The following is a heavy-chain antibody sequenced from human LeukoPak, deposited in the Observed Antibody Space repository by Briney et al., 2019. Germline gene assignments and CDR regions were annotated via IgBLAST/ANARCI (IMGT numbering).Heavy chain of an antibody. J-gene: IGHJ4*02. V-gene: IGHV3-66*01. Sequence: GGSLRLSCAASGFTVSSYCMGWVRQAPEKGLEWVSLISSGGSTYYADSLKGRFTISRDNSKNTLYLQMNSLRAEDTAVYYCGRVGDGYNDNYWGQGTLVTVSS. CDR1: GFTVSSYC. D-gene: IGHD5-24*01. CDR3: GRVGDGYNDNY. CDR2: ISSGGST.